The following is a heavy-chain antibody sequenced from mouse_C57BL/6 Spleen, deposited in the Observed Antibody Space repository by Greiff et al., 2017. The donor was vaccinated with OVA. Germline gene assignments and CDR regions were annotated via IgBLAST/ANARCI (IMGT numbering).Heavy chain of an antibody. CDR3: ARGDDYDGRCFDV. CDR1: GYTFTDYY. D-gene: IGHD2-4*01. J-gene: IGHJ1*03. CDR2: IYPGSGNT. V-gene: IGHV1-76*01. Sequence: QVQLKESGAELVRPGASVKLSCKASGYTFTDYYINWVKQRPGQGLEWIARIYPGSGNTYYNEKFKGKATLTAEKSSSTAYMQLSSLTSEDSAVYFCARGDDYDGRCFDVWGTGTTVTVSS.